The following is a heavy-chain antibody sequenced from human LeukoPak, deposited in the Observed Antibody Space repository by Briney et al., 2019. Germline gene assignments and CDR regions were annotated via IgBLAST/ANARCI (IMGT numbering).Heavy chain of an antibody. J-gene: IGHJ4*02. CDR3: ARRLDTSMVRGGSFDY. CDR2: IYYSGST. CDR1: GGSISSSSYY. D-gene: IGHD5-18*01. V-gene: IGHV4-39*01. Sequence: SETLSLTCTVSGGSISSSSYYWGWVRQPPGKGLEWIGNIYYSGSTYYNPSLKSRVSISKDTSKNQFSLKLSSVTAADTAVYYCARRLDTSMVRGGSFDYWGQGILVTVSS.